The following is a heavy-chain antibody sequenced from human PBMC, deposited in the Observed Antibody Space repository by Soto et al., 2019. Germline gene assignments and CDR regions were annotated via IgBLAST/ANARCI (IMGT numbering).Heavy chain of an antibody. J-gene: IGHJ4*02. CDR2: ISSSSSYI. Sequence: GGSLRLSCAASGFTFSSYSMNWVRQAPGKGLEWVSSISSSSSYIYYADSVKGRFTISRDNAKNSLYLQMNSLRAEDTAVYYCARDLGPSTYDYIWGSYRHLGRDRHHVIDYWGQGTLVTVSS. CDR1: GFTFSSYS. D-gene: IGHD3-16*02. CDR3: ARDLGPSTYDYIWGSYRHLGRDRHHVIDY. V-gene: IGHV3-21*01.